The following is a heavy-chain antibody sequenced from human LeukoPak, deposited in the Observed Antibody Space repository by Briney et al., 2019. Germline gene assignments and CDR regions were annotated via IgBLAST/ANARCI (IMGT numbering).Heavy chain of an antibody. Sequence: SETLSLTCAVYGGSFSGYYWSWIRQPPGKGLEWIGEINHSGSTNYNPSLKSRVTISVDTSKNQFSLKLSSVIAADTAVYYCARGQIVAGIKYYYGMDVWGQGILVTVSS. D-gene: IGHD6-19*01. CDR2: INHSGST. CDR1: GGSFSGYY. V-gene: IGHV4-34*01. CDR3: ARGQIVAGIKYYYGMDV. J-gene: IGHJ6*02.